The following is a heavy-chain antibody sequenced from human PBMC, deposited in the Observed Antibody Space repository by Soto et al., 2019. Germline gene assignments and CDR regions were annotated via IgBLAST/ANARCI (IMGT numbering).Heavy chain of an antibody. CDR2: INAGNGNT. J-gene: IGHJ4*02. Sequence: ASVKVSCKASGYTFTSYAMHWVRQAPGQRLEWMGWINAGNGNTKYSQKFQGRVTITRDTSASTAYMELSSLRSEDTAVYYCAREGMGDCSGGSCYSYYFDYWGQGTLVTVSS. CDR3: AREGMGDCSGGSCYSYYFDY. D-gene: IGHD2-15*01. CDR1: GYTFTSYA. V-gene: IGHV1-3*01.